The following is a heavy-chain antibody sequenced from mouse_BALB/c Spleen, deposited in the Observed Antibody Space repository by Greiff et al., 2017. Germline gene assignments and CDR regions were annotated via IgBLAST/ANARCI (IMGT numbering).Heavy chain of an antibody. CDR3: ARTYYYGSSYGAMDY. V-gene: IGHV1-9*01. CDR1: GYTFSSYW. D-gene: IGHD1-1*01. CDR2: ILPGSGST. Sequence: VQLQQSGAELMKPGASVKISCKATGYTFSSYWIEWVKQRPGHGLEWIGEILPGSGSTNYNEKFKGKATFTADTSSNTAYMQLSSLTSEDSAVYYCARTYYYGSSYGAMDYWGQGTSVTVSS. J-gene: IGHJ4*01.